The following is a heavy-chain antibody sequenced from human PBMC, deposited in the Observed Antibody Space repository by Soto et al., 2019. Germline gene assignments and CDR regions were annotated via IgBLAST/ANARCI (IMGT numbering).Heavy chain of an antibody. J-gene: IGHJ6*03. Sequence: GDSLKISSMGSGYLFTNYWIARVRQMPGKGLECMGIIYPGDSDTRYSPSFQGQVTISADKSISTAYLQWSSLKASDTAIYYCARQGSSGWHYFYDMDVWGKGTTVTVSS. D-gene: IGHD6-19*01. CDR3: ARQGSSGWHYFYDMDV. V-gene: IGHV5-51*01. CDR1: GYLFTNYW. CDR2: IYPGDSDT.